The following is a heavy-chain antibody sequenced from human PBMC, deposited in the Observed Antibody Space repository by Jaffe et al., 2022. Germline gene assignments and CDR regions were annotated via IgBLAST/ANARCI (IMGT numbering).Heavy chain of an antibody. Sequence: EVQLVESGGGLVQPGGSLRLSCAASGFTFSSYEMNWVRQAPGKGLEWVSYISSSGSTIYYADSVKGRFTISRDNAKNSLYLQMNSLRAEDTAVYYCARASILWFGEDYWGQGTLVTVSS. CDR1: GFTFSSYE. D-gene: IGHD3-10*01. J-gene: IGHJ4*02. CDR3: ARASILWFGEDY. CDR2: ISSSGSTI. V-gene: IGHV3-48*03.